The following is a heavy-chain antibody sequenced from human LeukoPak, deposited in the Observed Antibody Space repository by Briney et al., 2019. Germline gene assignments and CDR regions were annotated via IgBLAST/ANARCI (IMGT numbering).Heavy chain of an antibody. CDR1: GGSFSGYY. CDR3: ARRLASYVYFDY. Sequence: SETLSLTCGVYGGSFSGYYWSWIRQPPGKGLEWIGEINHSGSTNYNPSLKSRVTISVDTSKNQFSLKLSSMTAADTAVYYCARRLASYVYFDYWGQGTLVTVSS. CDR2: INHSGST. J-gene: IGHJ4*02. V-gene: IGHV4-34*01. D-gene: IGHD3-10*02.